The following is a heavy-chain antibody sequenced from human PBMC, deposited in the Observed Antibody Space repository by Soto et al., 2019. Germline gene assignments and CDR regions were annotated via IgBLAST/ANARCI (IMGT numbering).Heavy chain of an antibody. CDR3: TRHVGIGFTKYCSGGSCYRNDP. CDR2: IRSKANSYAT. V-gene: IGHV3-73*01. CDR1: GFTFSGSA. D-gene: IGHD2-15*01. Sequence: GGSLRLSCAASGFTFSGSAMHWVRQASGKGLEWVGRIRSKANSYATAYAASVKGRFTISRDDSKNTAYLQMTSLKTEETAVYYCTRHVGIGFTKYCSGGSCYRNDPWGQGTLVTVSS. J-gene: IGHJ5*02.